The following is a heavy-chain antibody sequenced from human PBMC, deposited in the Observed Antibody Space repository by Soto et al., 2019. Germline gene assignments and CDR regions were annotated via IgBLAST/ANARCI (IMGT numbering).Heavy chain of an antibody. J-gene: IGHJ4*02. Sequence: SETLSLTFAVSGYSISSGYYWGWIRQPPGKGLEWIGSTYHSGSTSYKPSLKSRVTISVDTSKNQFSLKLSSVTAADTAVYYCARDVRGATSPYFDYWGQGTLVTVSS. D-gene: IGHD3-10*02. CDR3: ARDVRGATSPYFDY. CDR2: TYHSGST. CDR1: GYSISSGYY. V-gene: IGHV4-38-2*02.